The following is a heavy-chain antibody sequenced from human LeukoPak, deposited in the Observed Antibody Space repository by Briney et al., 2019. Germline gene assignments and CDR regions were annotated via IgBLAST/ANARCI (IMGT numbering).Heavy chain of an antibody. J-gene: IGHJ5*02. Sequence: PSETLSLTCTVSGGSISSGGYYWSWIRQHPGKGLEWIGYIYYSGSTHYNPSLKSRVTISVDTSKNQFSLKLSSVTAADTVVYYCARDMTDWWFDPWGQGTLVTVSS. CDR1: GGSISSGGYY. CDR2: IYYSGST. D-gene: IGHD3-9*01. CDR3: ARDMTDWWFDP. V-gene: IGHV4-31*03.